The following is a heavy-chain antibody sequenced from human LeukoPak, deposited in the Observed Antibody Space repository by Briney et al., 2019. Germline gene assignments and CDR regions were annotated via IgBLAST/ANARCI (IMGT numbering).Heavy chain of an antibody. V-gene: IGHV4-59*01. CDR3: AGYPTVTTLPPS. J-gene: IGHJ5*02. CDR2: IYYSGST. CDR1: GASISSYF. Sequence: SETLSLTCTVSGASISSYFYTWIRQPPGKGLEWIGYIYYSGSTKYNPSLKSRVTISLDTPKNQFSLNLTSVTAADTAVYYCAGYPTVTTLPPSWGQGTLVTVSS. D-gene: IGHD4-17*01.